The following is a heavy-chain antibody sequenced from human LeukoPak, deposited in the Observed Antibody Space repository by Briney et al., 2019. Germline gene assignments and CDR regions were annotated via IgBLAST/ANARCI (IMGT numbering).Heavy chain of an antibody. D-gene: IGHD6-19*01. CDR3: ATNVGSGWYGSKAH. Sequence: ASVKVSCKASGYTFTSYAMQWVRQAPGQRLEWMGWINAGNGNTKYSQKFQGRVTMTRDTSTSTVYMELSSLRSEDTAVYYRATNVGSGWYGSKAHWGQGTLVTVSS. CDR2: INAGNGNT. V-gene: IGHV1-3*01. J-gene: IGHJ4*02. CDR1: GYTFTSYA.